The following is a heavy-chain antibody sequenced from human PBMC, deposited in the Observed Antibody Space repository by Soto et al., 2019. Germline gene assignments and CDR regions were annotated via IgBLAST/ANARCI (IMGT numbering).Heavy chain of an antibody. Sequence: GGSLRLSCAASGFTFSSYWRHWIRQAPGKGLVWVSRLNSDGSSTSYADSVKGRFTISRDNAKNTLYLQMNSLRAEDTAVYYCASAGPDAFDIWGQGTMVTVSS. CDR1: GFTFSSYW. V-gene: IGHV3-74*01. J-gene: IGHJ3*02. CDR2: LNSDGSST. D-gene: IGHD6-13*01. CDR3: ASAGPDAFDI.